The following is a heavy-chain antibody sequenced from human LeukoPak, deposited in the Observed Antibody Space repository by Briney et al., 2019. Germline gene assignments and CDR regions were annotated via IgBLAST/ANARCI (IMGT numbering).Heavy chain of an antibody. J-gene: IGHJ6*02. CDR3: ARDVLVSGMDV. CDR1: GFILSNYW. CDR2: IKTDGSEK. V-gene: IGHV3-7*01. Sequence: GGSLRLSCAASGFILSNYWMSWVRQAPGKGLEWVANIKTDGSEKYYVDSVKGRFTISRDNPKNSLYLQMNSLRAEDTAIYYCARDVLVSGMDVWGQGTTVTVSS.